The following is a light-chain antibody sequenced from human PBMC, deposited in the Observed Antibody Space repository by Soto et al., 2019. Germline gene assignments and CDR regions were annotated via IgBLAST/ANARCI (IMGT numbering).Light chain of an antibody. CDR3: SSYSSSGTLYV. J-gene: IGLJ1*01. V-gene: IGLV2-14*03. CDR1: SSDVGDYNY. CDR2: DVS. Sequence: QSVLTQPASVSGSPGQSITISCTGSSSDVGDYNYVAWYQQHPDKAPKLMIFDVSSRPSGVSSRFSGSKSGSTASLTISGLQAEDEADYFCSSYSSSGTLYVFGTGTKLTVL.